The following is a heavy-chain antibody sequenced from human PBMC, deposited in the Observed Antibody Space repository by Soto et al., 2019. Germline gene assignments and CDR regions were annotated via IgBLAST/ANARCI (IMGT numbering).Heavy chain of an antibody. CDR1: GYSISSSYY. J-gene: IGHJ3*02. CDR2: IYHSGTT. Sequence: SETLSLTCTVSGYSISSSYYWGWIRQPPGKGLEWIGSIYHSGTTYSNPSLKSRVTISIDTSNNQFSLNLRSVAAADTAVYYCARHSTILVTDDSFDIWGRGTMVTVSS. CDR3: ARHSTILVTDDSFDI. V-gene: IGHV4-38-2*02. D-gene: IGHD2-21*02.